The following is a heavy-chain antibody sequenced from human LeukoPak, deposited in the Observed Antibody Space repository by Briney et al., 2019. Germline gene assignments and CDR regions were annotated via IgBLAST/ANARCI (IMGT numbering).Heavy chain of an antibody. D-gene: IGHD2-21*02. CDR3: ARSDCGGDCYWNDY. CDR2: IYYTGST. J-gene: IGHJ4*02. CDR1: SGSMSSYY. V-gene: IGHV4-59*01. Sequence: SETLSLTCTVSSGSMSSYYWSWIRQPPGKGLEWIGYIYYTGSTNYNPSLKSRVTISVDTSKNQFSLKLSSVTAADTAVYYCARSDCGGDCYWNDYWGQGTLVIVSS.